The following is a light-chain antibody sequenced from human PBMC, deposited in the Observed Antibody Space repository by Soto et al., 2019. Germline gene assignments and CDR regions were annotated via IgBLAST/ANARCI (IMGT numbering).Light chain of an antibody. CDR1: QSVLYSSNSKNY. CDR2: WAS. V-gene: IGKV4-1*01. CDR3: QQYYSTPWT. J-gene: IGKJ1*01. Sequence: DIVMTQSPDSLAVSLGERATINCKSSQSVLYSSNSKNYLAWYQQKAGQAPKLLIYWASTRESGVPDRFSGSGSGTDFALTINSLQAEDVAVYYCQQYYSTPWTFGQGTKVEIK.